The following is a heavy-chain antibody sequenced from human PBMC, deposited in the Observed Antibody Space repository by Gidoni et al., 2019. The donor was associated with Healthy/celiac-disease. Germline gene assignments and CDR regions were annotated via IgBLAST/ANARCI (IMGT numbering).Heavy chain of an antibody. CDR3: ARDLKNYYGSGSYPPFFDY. J-gene: IGHJ4*02. D-gene: IGHD3-10*01. CDR2: ISYDGSNK. Sequence: QVQLVESGGGVVQPGRSLRLSCAASGFTFSSYAMHWVRQAPGKGLECVAVISYDGSNKYYADSVKGRFTIARDNSKNTLYLQMNSLRAEDTAVYYCARDLKNYYGSGSYPPFFDYWGQGTLVTVSS. V-gene: IGHV3-30*01. CDR1: GFTFSSYA.